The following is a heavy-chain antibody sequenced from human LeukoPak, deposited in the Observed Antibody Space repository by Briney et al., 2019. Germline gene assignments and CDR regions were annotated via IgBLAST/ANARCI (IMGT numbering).Heavy chain of an antibody. CDR3: AKGYDSSGYSVDV. V-gene: IGHV3-23*01. Sequence: GSLRLSCAASGFTFSSYAMSWVRQAPGKGLEWVSAVSGSGGNTYYADSVKGRFTISRDNSKNTLYLQMNSLRAEDTALYYCAKGYDSSGYSVDVWGQGTTVTVSS. CDR1: GFTFSSYA. J-gene: IGHJ6*02. CDR2: VSGSGGNT. D-gene: IGHD3-22*01.